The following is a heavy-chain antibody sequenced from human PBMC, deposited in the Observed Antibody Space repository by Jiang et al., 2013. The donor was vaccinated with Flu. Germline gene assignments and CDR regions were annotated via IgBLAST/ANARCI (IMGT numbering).Heavy chain of an antibody. Sequence: GAEVKKPGASVKVSCKASGYTFTGYYMHWVRQAPGQGLEWMGWISAYNGNTNYAQKLQGRVTMTTDTSTSTAYMELRSLRSDDTAVYYCARVVVGCSGGSCYSDWFDPWGQGTLVTVSS. CDR2: ISAYNGNT. D-gene: IGHD2-15*01. CDR1: GYTFTGYY. CDR3: ARVVVGCSGGSCYSDWFDP. V-gene: IGHV1-18*04. J-gene: IGHJ5*02.